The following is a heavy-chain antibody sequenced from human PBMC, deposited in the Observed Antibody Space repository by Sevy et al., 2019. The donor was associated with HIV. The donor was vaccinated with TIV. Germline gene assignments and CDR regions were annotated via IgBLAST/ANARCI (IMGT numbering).Heavy chain of an antibody. CDR2: ISGSGGTT. CDR3: AKVLARGVAVAGSACGMDV. D-gene: IGHD6-19*01. J-gene: IGHJ6*02. CDR1: GFTFSNYA. V-gene: IGHV3-23*01. Sequence: GGSLRLSCAASGFTFSNYAMNWVRQAPGKGLEWVSAISGSGGTTYDADSVKGRFTISRDKSQNTLYVQMNSLRAEDTAVYYCAKVLARGVAVAGSACGMDVWGQGTTVTVSS.